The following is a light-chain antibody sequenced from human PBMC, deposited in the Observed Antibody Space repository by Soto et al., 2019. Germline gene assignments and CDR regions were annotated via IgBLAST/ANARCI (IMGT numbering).Light chain of an antibody. J-gene: IGKJ1*01. Sequence: DVVMTQSPLSLPVTLGQPASISCRSSQSLVYSDGITYLNWFQRRPGQSPRRLIYKVSNRDSGVPDRFSGSGSGTDFTLKISRVEAEDVGIYYCMQGTHWPPTFGQGTKVEIK. CDR2: KVS. V-gene: IGKV2-30*01. CDR1: QSLVYSDGITY. CDR3: MQGTHWPPT.